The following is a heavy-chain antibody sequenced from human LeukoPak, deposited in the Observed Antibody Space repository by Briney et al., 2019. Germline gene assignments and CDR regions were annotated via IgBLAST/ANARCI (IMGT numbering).Heavy chain of an antibody. Sequence: ASVKVSCKASGYTFTSYDINWVRQATGQGLEWMGWMNPNSGNTGYAQKFQGRVTITRNTSISTAYMELSSLRSEDTAVYYCARGRRYYDFWSGYSVKLRYYYYMDVWGKGTTVTVSS. CDR1: GYTFTSYD. J-gene: IGHJ6*03. CDR3: ARGRRYYDFWSGYSVKLRYYYYMDV. D-gene: IGHD3-3*01. CDR2: MNPNSGNT. V-gene: IGHV1-8*03.